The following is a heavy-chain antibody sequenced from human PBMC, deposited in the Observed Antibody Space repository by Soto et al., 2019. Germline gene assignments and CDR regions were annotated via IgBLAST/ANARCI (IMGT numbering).Heavy chain of an antibody. Sequence: QVQLQESGPGLVKPSQTLSLTCTVSGGSVRSDRYYWSWIRQRPGKGLEWIGYIYFSGDAYYNPSLKSRVAIPVDTSKNQFSLKLNSVTAADTAVYYCASGVIVPTTLVHWGQGALVTVSP. CDR2: IYFSGDA. CDR1: GGSVRSDRYY. CDR3: ASGVIVPTTLVH. D-gene: IGHD5-12*01. V-gene: IGHV4-31*03. J-gene: IGHJ4*01.